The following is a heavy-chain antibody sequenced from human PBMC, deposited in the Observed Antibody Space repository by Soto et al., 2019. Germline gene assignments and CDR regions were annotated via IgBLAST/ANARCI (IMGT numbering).Heavy chain of an antibody. D-gene: IGHD3-22*01. Sequence: GGSLRLACASCGVTVCSYAMDGARKATGKGLEWVAVISYDGSNKYYADSVKGRLPISRDNSKNTLYLQMNSLRAEDTAVYYCARERGDITMIVVVITGPMDVWGQGTTVTVSS. CDR3: ARERGDITMIVVVITGPMDV. CDR1: GVTVCSYA. V-gene: IGHV3-30-3*01. J-gene: IGHJ6*02. CDR2: ISYDGSNK.